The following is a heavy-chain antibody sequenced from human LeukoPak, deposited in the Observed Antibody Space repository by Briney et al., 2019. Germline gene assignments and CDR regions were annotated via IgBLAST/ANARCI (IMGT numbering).Heavy chain of an antibody. D-gene: IGHD2-8*02. CDR3: ARPRGTGGFVLDY. Sequence: GESLKISCKGSGYSFTNYWIGWVRQMPGKGLEWMGIIFPGDSDTRYSPSFQGQVTISADKFVSTAYLQWSSLKASDTAMYYCARPRGTGGFVLDYWGQGTLVTVSS. CDR1: GYSFTNYW. V-gene: IGHV5-51*01. CDR2: IFPGDSDT. J-gene: IGHJ4*02.